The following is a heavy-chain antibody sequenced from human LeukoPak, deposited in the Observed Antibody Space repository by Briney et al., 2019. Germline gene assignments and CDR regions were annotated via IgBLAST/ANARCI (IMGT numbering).Heavy chain of an antibody. CDR1: DDSITTSSYY. CDR3: ARVDDLWNLEGYYYYMDV. D-gene: IGHD3-3*01. CDR2: IYTSGST. V-gene: IGHV4-61*02. Sequence: PSETLSLTCTVSDDSITTSSYYWSWIRQPAGKGLEWIGRIYTSGSTKYNPSLKSRVTMSADTSKNQFSLKLSSVTAADTAVYYCARVDDLWNLEGYYYYMDVWGKGTTVTVSS. J-gene: IGHJ6*03.